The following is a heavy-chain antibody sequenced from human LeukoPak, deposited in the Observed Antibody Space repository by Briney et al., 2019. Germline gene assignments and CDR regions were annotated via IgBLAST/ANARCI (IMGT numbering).Heavy chain of an antibody. D-gene: IGHD5-12*01. CDR1: GYTFTTYY. CDR3: ARGSGYDFLGAFDI. V-gene: IGHV1-46*01. CDR2: INSSGGST. J-gene: IGHJ3*02. Sequence: ASVKVSCKVSGYTFTTYYMNWVRQAPGQGLDWMGIINSSGGSTTYAQKFQGRVTMTRDTSTSTIYMELSSLRSEDTAVYYCARGSGYDFLGAFDIWGQGTMVTVSS.